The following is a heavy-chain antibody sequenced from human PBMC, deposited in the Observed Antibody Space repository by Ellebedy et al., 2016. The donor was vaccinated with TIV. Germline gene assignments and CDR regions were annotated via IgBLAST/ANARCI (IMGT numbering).Heavy chain of an antibody. CDR2: IKEDGSWE. J-gene: IGHJ4*02. D-gene: IGHD3-16*02. Sequence: PGGSLRLSCVASGFTFSSYSMSWVRQAPGKGLEWVGHIKEDGSWEFYADSVKGRFSISRDNAKNSVYLQMINLGAEDTAVDYCTRDEGFPVNYRFDYWGQGTLVTVSS. V-gene: IGHV3-7*01. CDR1: GFTFSSYS. CDR3: TRDEGFPVNYRFDY.